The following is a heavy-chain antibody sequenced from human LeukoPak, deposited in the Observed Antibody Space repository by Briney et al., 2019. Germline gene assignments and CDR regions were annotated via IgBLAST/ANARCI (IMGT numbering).Heavy chain of an antibody. CDR3: ARDWIDY. V-gene: IGHV3-7*01. CDR1: GFTFRSYW. Sequence: PGGSLRLSCVGSGFTFRSYWMTWVRQAPGKGGEWVANIKNEGSEKYSVDSVRGRFTISRDNAKNSLYLQMSSVRAEGTAVYYCARDWIDYWGQGTLVTVSS. CDR2: IKNEGSEK. J-gene: IGHJ4*02. D-gene: IGHD1-1*01.